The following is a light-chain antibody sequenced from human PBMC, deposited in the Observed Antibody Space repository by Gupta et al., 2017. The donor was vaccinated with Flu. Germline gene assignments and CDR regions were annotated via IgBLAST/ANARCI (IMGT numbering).Light chain of an antibody. CDR2: AAS. Sequence: DIQMTQSPSSLSASVGDRVTITCRASQSISSYLNWYQQKPGKAPKLLIYAASSVQSGVPSRFSGSGSGTDFTLTISRLQPEDFATYYCRQSYSTPHSFGQGTKLEIK. CDR1: QSISSY. V-gene: IGKV1-39*01. J-gene: IGKJ2*03. CDR3: RQSYSTPHS.